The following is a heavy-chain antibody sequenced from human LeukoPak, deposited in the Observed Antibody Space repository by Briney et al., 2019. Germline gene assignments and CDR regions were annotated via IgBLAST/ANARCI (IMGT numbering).Heavy chain of an antibody. CDR3: AKGAVESLDYYFYMEV. CDR2: VSGSGGST. D-gene: IGHD4-23*01. V-gene: IGHV3-23*01. J-gene: IGHJ6*03. Sequence: GGSLRLSCAASGFTLSSFAMNWVRQAPGKGLEWVSTVSGSGGSTYNADSVKGRFTISRDNSKNTLYLEMNTLRAEDTAVYYCAKGAVESLDYYFYMEVWGKGTTVTVSS. CDR1: GFTLSSFA.